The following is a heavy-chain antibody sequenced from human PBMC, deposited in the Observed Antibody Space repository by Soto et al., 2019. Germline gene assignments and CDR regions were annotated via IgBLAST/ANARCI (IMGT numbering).Heavy chain of an antibody. CDR3: AREGAAYYSNYYGTDA. Sequence: PGNLSPTSGGSGGFLSSSHWWSWVRLPPEKGLECIGEISHSVSTKYNPSLKSRDTISVDKSKNQFSLKLNSVTAADTAVYYWAREGAAYYSNYYGTDAWAKVPTVT. CDR2: ISHSVST. CDR1: GGFLSSSHW. J-gene: IGHJ6*04. V-gene: IGHV4-4*03. D-gene: IGHD3-16*01.